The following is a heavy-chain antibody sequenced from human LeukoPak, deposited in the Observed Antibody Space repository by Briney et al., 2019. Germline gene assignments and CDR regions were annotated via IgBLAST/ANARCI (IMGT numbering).Heavy chain of an antibody. Sequence: TSETLSLTCTVSGGSISSGNYYWSWIRQPAGMGLEWIGRIYISGGTDYNPSLKSRLTISIDTSKNQFYLRLSSVTAADTAVYYCARVRRNSGNKYFDPWGQGTRITVSS. V-gene: IGHV4-61*02. J-gene: IGHJ5*02. CDR1: GGSISSGNYY. CDR2: IYISGGT. CDR3: ARVRRNSGNKYFDP. D-gene: IGHD5-12*01.